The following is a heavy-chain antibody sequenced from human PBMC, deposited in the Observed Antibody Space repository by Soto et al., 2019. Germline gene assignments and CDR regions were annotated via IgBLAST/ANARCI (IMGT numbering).Heavy chain of an antibody. D-gene: IGHD2-8*01. CDR3: ARWGLMVYAGDSYYYMDV. CDR1: GYTFTSYG. Sequence: ASVKVSCKASGYTFTSYGISWVRQAPGQGLEWMGWISAYNGNTNYAQKLQGRVTMTTDTSTSTAYMELRSLRSDDTAVYYCARWGLMVYAGDSYYYMDVWGKGTTVTVSS. J-gene: IGHJ6*03. V-gene: IGHV1-18*01. CDR2: ISAYNGNT.